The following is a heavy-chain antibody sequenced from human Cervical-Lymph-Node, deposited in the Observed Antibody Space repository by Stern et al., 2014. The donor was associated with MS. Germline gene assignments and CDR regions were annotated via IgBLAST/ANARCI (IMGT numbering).Heavy chain of an antibody. D-gene: IGHD6-13*01. CDR1: GFTFSAFG. J-gene: IGHJ4*02. CDR3: AKRIAAPGTHPGTFDY. CDR2: ASSDGSNK. V-gene: IGHV3-30*18. Sequence: VQLVESGGGVVQPGRSLRLSCEASGFTFSAFGMHWVRQPPGKGLEWVAVASSDGSNKYYADSVKGRFTVSRDNSKNTLYLQMNSLRPEDTAVYYCAKRIAAPGTHPGTFDYWGQGTLVTLSS.